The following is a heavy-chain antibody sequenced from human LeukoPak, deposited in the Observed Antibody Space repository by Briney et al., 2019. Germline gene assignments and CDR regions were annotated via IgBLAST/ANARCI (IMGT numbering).Heavy chain of an antibody. D-gene: IGHD6-13*01. V-gene: IGHV4-39*07. Sequence: SETLSLTCTVSGGSISSSSYYWGWIRQPPGKGLEWIGSIYYSGSTYYNPSLKSRVTISVDASRNQFSLNLSSVTAADTAVYYCAHTAAGTGRFDYWGQGTLVTVSS. CDR3: AHTAAGTGRFDY. CDR1: GGSISSSSYY. J-gene: IGHJ4*02. CDR2: IYYSGST.